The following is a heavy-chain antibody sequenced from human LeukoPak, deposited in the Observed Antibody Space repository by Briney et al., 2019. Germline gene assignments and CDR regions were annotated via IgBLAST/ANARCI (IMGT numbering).Heavy chain of an antibody. CDR2: IYYSGST. CDR1: GGSISSYY. V-gene: IGHV4-59*01. D-gene: IGHD3-3*01. J-gene: IGHJ4*02. Sequence: SETLSLTCTVSGGSISSYYWSWIRQFPGKGLEWIGCIYYSGSTNYNPSLKSRVTISVDTSKNQFSLKLSSVTAADTAVYYCARVGRVMDYFDYWGQGTLVTVSS. CDR3: ARVGRVMDYFDY.